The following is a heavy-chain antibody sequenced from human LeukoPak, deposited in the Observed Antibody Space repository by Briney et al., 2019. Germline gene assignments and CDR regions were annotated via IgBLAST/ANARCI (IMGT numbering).Heavy chain of an antibody. D-gene: IGHD3-3*01. CDR3: ARDRPYDFWSGFQTQSNWFDP. CDR1: GYTFTSYG. V-gene: IGHV1-18*01. J-gene: IGHJ5*02. CDR2: ISAYSGNT. Sequence: ASVKVSCKASGYTFTSYGISWVRQAPGQGLEWMGWISAYSGNTNYAQKLQGRVTMTTDTSTSTAYTELRSLRSDDTAVYYCARDRPYDFWSGFQTQSNWFDPWGQGTLVTVSS.